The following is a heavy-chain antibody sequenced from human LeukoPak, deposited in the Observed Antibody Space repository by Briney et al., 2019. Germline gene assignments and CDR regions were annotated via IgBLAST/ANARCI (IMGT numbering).Heavy chain of an antibody. V-gene: IGHV3-74*01. Sequence: GGSLRLSFAASGLTLSNYWMHWVRQAPGKGLVWVSRMNNDGSGTTYADSVRGRFTISRDNAKNTLYLQMNSLRVEDTAVYFCAREIMVSREWYFDLWGRGTLVTVAS. CDR2: MNNDGSGT. J-gene: IGHJ2*01. CDR1: GLTLSNYW. D-gene: IGHD2-21*01. CDR3: AREIMVSREWYFDL.